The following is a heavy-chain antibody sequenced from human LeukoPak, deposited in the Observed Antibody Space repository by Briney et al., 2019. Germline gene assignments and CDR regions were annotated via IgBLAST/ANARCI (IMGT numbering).Heavy chain of an antibody. CDR1: GVTFSKYN. CDR2: INNSGGRT. V-gene: IGHV3-23*01. CDR3: AAMGSASG. D-gene: IGHD3-10*01. J-gene: IGHJ4*02. Sequence: PGGTLRLSCAVSGVTFSKYNMSCGRRRPGGGAEWGSGINNSGGRTYYTASVKGRFTISRDNSKNTLSLKMTSLSAEDTAVYQCAAMGSASGGGQGTLVTVPS.